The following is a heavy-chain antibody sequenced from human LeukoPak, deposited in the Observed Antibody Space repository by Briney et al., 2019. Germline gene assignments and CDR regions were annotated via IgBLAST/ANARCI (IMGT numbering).Heavy chain of an antibody. D-gene: IGHD6-13*01. CDR3: ARYIAAAGPFDY. CDR2: INHSGST. CDR1: GGSFIGYY. Sequence: SETLSLTCAVYGGSFIGYYWSWIRQPPREGLQWIGEINHSGSTNYNPSLTSRVTISVDTSKNQFSLKLSSVTAADTAVYYCARYIAAAGPFDYWGQGTLVTVSS. V-gene: IGHV4-34*01. J-gene: IGHJ4*02.